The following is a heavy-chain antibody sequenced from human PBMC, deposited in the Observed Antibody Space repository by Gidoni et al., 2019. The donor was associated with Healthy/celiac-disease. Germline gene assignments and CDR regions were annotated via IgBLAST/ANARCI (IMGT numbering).Heavy chain of an antibody. CDR2: INHSGST. CDR1: GGSFSGYY. J-gene: IGHJ6*02. V-gene: IGHV4-34*01. D-gene: IGHD2-21*01. Sequence: QVQLHQWGAGLLKPSETLSLTCAVYGGSFSGYYWSWIRQPPGKGLQWIGEINHSGSTNYNPSLKSRVTISVDTSKNQFSLKLSSVTAADTAVYYCARESIPYYYGMDVWGQGTTVTVSS. CDR3: ARESIPYYYGMDV.